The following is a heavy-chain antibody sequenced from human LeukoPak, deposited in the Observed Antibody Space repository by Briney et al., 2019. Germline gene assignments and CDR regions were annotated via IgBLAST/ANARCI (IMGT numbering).Heavy chain of an antibody. CDR2: IFPVFGTS. J-gene: IGHJ3*02. CDR3: ARGPHTSSWYKHAFDI. CDR1: GGTCNNFA. V-gene: IGHV1-69*01. Sequence: SVKVSCKASGGTCNNFAICWVRQAPGQGLEWMGGIFPVFGTSTYAQKFQGRVTITADESTRTAHMELSSLRSDDTAVYYCARGPHTSSWYKHAFDIWAQGTMVTVSS. D-gene: IGHD6-13*01.